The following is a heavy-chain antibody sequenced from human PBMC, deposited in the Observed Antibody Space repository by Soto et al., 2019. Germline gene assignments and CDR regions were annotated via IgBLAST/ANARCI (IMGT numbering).Heavy chain of an antibody. CDR2: ITSSSSPI. J-gene: IGHJ4*02. CDR3: GRDRGGGGFSH. D-gene: IGHD3-16*01. V-gene: IGHV3-48*01. CDR1: GFTFNDYS. Sequence: EVQLVESGGGLVQPGGSLRLSCAASGFTFNDYSMHWVRQAPGKGLEWLSYITSSSSPIYYADSVKGRFTISRDNAKNPVYLQKNSPAAEDTAGYYWGRDRGGGGFSHWGQGTLVTVSS.